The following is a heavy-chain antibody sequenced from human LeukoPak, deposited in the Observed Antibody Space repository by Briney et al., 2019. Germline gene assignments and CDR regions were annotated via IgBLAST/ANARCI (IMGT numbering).Heavy chain of an antibody. D-gene: IGHD3-9*01. J-gene: IGHJ4*02. CDR2: ISGSGGST. CDR1: GFTFYDYG. V-gene: IGHV3-23*01. Sequence: GGSLRLSCAASGFTFYDYGMSWVRQAPGKGLEWVSAISGSGGSTYYADSVKGRFTISRDNSKNTLYVQMNSLRAEDTAVYYCAKVEKRLRYFDWLSTTFDYWGQGTLVTVSS. CDR3: AKVEKRLRYFDWLSTTFDY.